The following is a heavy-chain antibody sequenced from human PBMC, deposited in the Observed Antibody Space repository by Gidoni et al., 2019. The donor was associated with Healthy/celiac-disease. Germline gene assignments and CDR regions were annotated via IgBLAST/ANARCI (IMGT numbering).Heavy chain of an antibody. CDR1: GFPFSDYY. D-gene: IGHD2-15*01. CDR3: ARSTGGGSYTDAFDI. CDR2: ISSSGSTI. J-gene: IGHJ3*02. V-gene: IGHV3-11*01. Sequence: QVQLVESGGGLVKPGGSLRLPCAAAGFPFSDYYMSWIRQAPGKGLGWVSYISSSGSTIYYADSVKCRFTISRDNAKNSLYLQMNSLRAEDTAVYYCARSTGGGSYTDAFDIWGQGTMVTVSS.